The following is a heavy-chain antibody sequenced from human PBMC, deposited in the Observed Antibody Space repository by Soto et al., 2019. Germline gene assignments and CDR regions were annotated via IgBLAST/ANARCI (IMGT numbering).Heavy chain of an antibody. CDR2: IIPILGIA. CDR3: AQQIRGIVATKDVYFDY. D-gene: IGHD5-12*01. J-gene: IGHJ4*02. V-gene: IGHV1-69*02. CDR1: GGTFRSYT. Sequence: QVQLVQSGAEVKKPGSSVKVSCKASGGTFRSYTISWVRQAPGLGLEWMGRIIPILGIANYAQKFQGRVTITADKSTSTAYMELSSLRSEDTAVYYCAQQIRGIVATKDVYFDYRGQGTLVTVSS.